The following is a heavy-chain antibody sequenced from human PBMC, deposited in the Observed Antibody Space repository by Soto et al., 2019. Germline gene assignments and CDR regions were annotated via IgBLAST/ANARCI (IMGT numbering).Heavy chain of an antibody. D-gene: IGHD1-20*01. V-gene: IGHV5-51*01. CDR1: GYTFSKYW. Sequence: GESLKISFKGSGYTFSKYWICWVRQTPGKGLEWMGMIYPGDSDARYSPSFEGQVTFSVDKSINTAYLQWNSLKASDTAMYYCARKGGEYNTMSDYWGQGTLVAVSS. CDR2: IYPGDSDA. CDR3: ARKGGEYNTMSDY. J-gene: IGHJ4*02.